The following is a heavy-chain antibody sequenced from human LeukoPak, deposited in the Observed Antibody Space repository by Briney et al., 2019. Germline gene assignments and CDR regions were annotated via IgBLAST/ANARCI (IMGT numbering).Heavy chain of an antibody. Sequence: GGSLRPSCAASGFIFSKYGLHWVRQAPGKGLQWVAMIWYDGSQRYYVDSVKGRFTISRDSSKNTMFLQMNSLTDEDTAVYYCAIENFDSGGPGSGSPAFDIWGQGTMVSVSS. CDR2: IWYDGSQR. V-gene: IGHV3-30*02. J-gene: IGHJ3*02. D-gene: IGHD3-22*01. CDR1: GFIFSKYG. CDR3: AIENFDSGGPGSGSPAFDI.